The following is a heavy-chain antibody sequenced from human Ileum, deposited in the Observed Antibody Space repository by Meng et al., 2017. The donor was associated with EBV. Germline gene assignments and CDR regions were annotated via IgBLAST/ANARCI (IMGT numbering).Heavy chain of an antibody. CDR2: IYHSGST. CDR1: GGSISSSNG. D-gene: IGHD6-19*01. CDR3: ARVGQWLPIDY. Sequence: QVQLQEAVPGLAKPSGTLSLTRAGSGGSISSSNGWSWVRQPPGKGLEWIGEIYHSGSTNYNPSLKSRVTISVDKSKNQFSLNLSSVTAADTAVYYCARVGQWLPIDYWGQGTLVTVSS. J-gene: IGHJ4*02. V-gene: IGHV4-4*02.